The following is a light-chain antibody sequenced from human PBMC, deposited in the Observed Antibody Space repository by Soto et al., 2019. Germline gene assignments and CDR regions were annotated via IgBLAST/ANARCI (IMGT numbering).Light chain of an antibody. CDR3: QQYGSSPPRFT. CDR2: GAF. Sequence: EIVLTQSPATLSLSPGERATLSCRASQSIKSVHLAWYQHKRGQAPRLLMYGAFTRATGTPARFSGGGSETDFTLSVSRLEPEDFAVYYCQQYGSSPPRFTFGPGTRVDIK. J-gene: IGKJ3*01. CDR1: QSIKSVH. V-gene: IGKV3-20*01.